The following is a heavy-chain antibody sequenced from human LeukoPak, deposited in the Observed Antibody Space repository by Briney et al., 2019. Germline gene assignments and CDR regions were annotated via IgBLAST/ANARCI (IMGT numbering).Heavy chain of an antibody. CDR3: ASSPLSYDSSGYYHY. J-gene: IGHJ4*02. V-gene: IGHV5-51*01. CDR1: GYSFTSYW. D-gene: IGHD3-22*01. Sequence: GESLKISCKGSGYSFTSYWIGWVRQMPGKGLEWMGIIYPGDSDTRYSPSFQGRVTISADKSISTAYLQWSSLKASDTAMYYCASSPLSYDSSGYYHYWGQGTLVTVSS. CDR2: IYPGDSDT.